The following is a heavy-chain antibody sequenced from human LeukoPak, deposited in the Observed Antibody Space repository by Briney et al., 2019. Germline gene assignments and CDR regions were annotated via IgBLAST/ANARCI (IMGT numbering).Heavy chain of an antibody. D-gene: IGHD3-22*01. V-gene: IGHV3-20*04. J-gene: IGHJ4*02. CDR1: RFTFNDYG. Sequence: GGSPRLSCAASRFTFNDYGMSWVRQAPGKGLEWVSGINWNGGSTAYADSVRGRFTISRDNAKNSLYLQMNSLRAEDTAFYYCARNFGGGDRSGPFYWGQGTLVTVSS. CDR3: ARNFGGGDRSGPFY. CDR2: INWNGGST.